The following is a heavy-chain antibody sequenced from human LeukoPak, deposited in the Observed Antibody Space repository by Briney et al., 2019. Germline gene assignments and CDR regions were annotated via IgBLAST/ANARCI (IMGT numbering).Heavy chain of an antibody. CDR3: AKDSSYSSGTYYYYMDV. CDR1: GFTFSSYS. Sequence: GGSLRLSCAASGFTFSSYSMNWVRQAPGKGLEWVSYISSSSSTIYYADSVKGRFTISRDNSKNTLYLQMNSLRAEDTAVYYCAKDSSYSSGTYYYYMDVWGKGTTVTISS. CDR2: ISSSSSTI. D-gene: IGHD6-19*01. V-gene: IGHV3-48*01. J-gene: IGHJ6*03.